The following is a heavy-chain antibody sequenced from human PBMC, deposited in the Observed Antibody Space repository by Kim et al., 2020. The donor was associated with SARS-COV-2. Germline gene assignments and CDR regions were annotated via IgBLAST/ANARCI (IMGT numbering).Heavy chain of an antibody. J-gene: IGHJ6*02. CDR1: GFTFSSYG. Sequence: GSLRLSCAASGFTFSSYGMHWVRQAPGKGLEWVAVISYDGSNKYYADSVKGRFTISRDNSKNTLYLQMNSLRAEDTAVYYCAKDFGANQWLLRQYYYYGMDVWGQGTTVTVSS. CDR2: ISYDGSNK. D-gene: IGHD3-22*01. CDR3: AKDFGANQWLLRQYYYYGMDV. V-gene: IGHV3-30*18.